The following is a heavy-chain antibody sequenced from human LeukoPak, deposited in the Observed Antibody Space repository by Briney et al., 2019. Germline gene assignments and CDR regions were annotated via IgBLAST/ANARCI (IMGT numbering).Heavy chain of an antibody. J-gene: IGHJ4*02. CDR1: GDSINSYY. Sequence: PSETLSLTCSVSGDSINSYYWNWIRQPPGKGLEWIGYIYYSGSTNYNPSLKSRVTISVDTSKNQFSLRLSSVTAADTAVFYCARDGSHYYFDYWGQGTLVTVSS. D-gene: IGHD3-10*01. V-gene: IGHV4-59*12. CDR3: ARDGSHYYFDY. CDR2: IYYSGST.